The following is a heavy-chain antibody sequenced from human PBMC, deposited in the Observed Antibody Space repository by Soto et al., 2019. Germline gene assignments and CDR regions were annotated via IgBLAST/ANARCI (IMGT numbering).Heavy chain of an antibody. CDR2: ISGSGVTP. V-gene: IGHV3-23*01. D-gene: IGHD6-13*01. CDR1: IFTVSSHA. J-gene: IGHJ4*02. CDR3: TNPPAGYSSSWFYFGS. Sequence: GGALGLSCAASIFTVSSHAISWVLQAAGKGLEWVSGISGSGVTPFYADSVKGRFTSSRENSKNTLYLKMNSLRDEDTDVYYCTNPPAGYSSSWFYFGSWGQGTLVTVSS.